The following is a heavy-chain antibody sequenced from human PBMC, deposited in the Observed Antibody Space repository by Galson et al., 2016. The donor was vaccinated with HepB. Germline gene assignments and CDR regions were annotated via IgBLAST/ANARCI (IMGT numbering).Heavy chain of an antibody. Sequence: SLRLSCAASGFTFEDYGMHWVRQAPGKGLEWVSRIGWNGDNICYADSVKGRFTISRDNAKNSLYLQMTSLRADDTALYYCAKDKGLATVTSMDVWGQGTTVTGSS. D-gene: IGHD4-17*01. CDR1: GFTFEDYG. CDR2: IGWNGDNI. J-gene: IGHJ6*02. V-gene: IGHV3-9*01. CDR3: AKDKGLATVTSMDV.